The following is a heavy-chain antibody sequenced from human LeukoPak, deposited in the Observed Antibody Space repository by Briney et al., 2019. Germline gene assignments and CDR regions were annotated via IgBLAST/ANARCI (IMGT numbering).Heavy chain of an antibody. CDR1: EFSVGSNY. CDR3: AREVGATTATLDY. J-gene: IGHJ4*02. V-gene: IGHV3-66*01. CDR2: IYSGGST. Sequence: GGSLRLSCAASEFSVGSNYMTWVRQAPGKGLEWVSLIYSGGSTYYADSVKGRFTISRDNSKNTLYLQMNSLRAEDTAVYYCAREVGATTATLDYWGQGTLVTVSS. D-gene: IGHD1-26*01.